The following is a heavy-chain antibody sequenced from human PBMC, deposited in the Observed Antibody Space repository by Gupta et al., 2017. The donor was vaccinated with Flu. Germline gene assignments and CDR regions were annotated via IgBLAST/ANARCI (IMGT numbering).Heavy chain of an antibody. D-gene: IGHD2-15*01. V-gene: IGHV1-69*01. J-gene: IGHJ4*02. CDR2: IIPVSGPK. Sequence: MNWVRQAPGQGLEWRGGIIPVSGPKKYGKKCQGRVTITVEEATSTAYLEISSMRFEETAIYYWARKGGGHCRGGSCYSGDVWGQGDRFTVSS. CDR3: ARKGGGHCRGGSCYSGDV.